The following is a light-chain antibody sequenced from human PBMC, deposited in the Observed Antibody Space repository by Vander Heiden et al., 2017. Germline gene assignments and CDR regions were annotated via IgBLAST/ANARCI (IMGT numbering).Light chain of an antibody. J-gene: IGLJ1*01. V-gene: IGLV2-14*03. CDR2: DVS. Sequence: QSALTQPASVSGSPGPSITISRTGTSSDVGGYNYVSWYQHHPGTSPIFMIYDVSNRPSGVSNRFSGSKSGNTASLTISGLQAEDEADYYCSSYTSSSTYVFGTGTKVTVL. CDR3: SSYTSSSTYV. CDR1: SSDVGGYNY.